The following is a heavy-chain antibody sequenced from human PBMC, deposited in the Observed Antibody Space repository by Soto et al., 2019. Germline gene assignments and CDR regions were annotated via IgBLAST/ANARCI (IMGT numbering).Heavy chain of an antibody. J-gene: IGHJ4*02. CDR3: ARDTGEKVATDYFDY. CDR1: GGTFSSYT. V-gene: IGHV1-69*08. D-gene: IGHD5-12*01. CDR2: IIPILGIA. Sequence: QVQLVQSGAEVKKPGSSVKVSCKASGGTFSSYTISWVRQAPGQGLEWMGRIIPILGIANYAQKFQGRVTITADKSTSTAYMELSSLRSEDTAVYYCARDTGEKVATDYFDYWGQGTLVTVSS.